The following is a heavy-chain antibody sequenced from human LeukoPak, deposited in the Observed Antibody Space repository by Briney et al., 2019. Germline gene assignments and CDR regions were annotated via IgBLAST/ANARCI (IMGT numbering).Heavy chain of an antibody. D-gene: IGHD2-21*02. CDR3: ARQRGLVTAPSWWYFDL. CDR2: TWYDGSNK. Sequence: GGSLRLSCAASGFTFRSYGMHWVRQAPGKGLEWVAVTWYDGSNKYYADSVKGRSTISRDNSKNTLYLQMNSLRAEDMAVYYCARQRGLVTAPSWWYFDLWGRGTLVTVSS. CDR1: GFTFRSYG. V-gene: IGHV3-33*01. J-gene: IGHJ2*01.